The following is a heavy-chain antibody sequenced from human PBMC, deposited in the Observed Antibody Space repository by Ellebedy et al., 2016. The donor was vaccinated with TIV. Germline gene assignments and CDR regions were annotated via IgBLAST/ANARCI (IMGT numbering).Heavy chain of an antibody. D-gene: IGHD6-25*01. J-gene: IGHJ3*02. Sequence: GESLKISCAASGFTFSSYWMTWVRQAPGKGLEWVANIKQDGSENYYVDSVKGRFTISRDNAKNSLYLQMNSLRAEDTALYYCARDRLVGYDAFDIWGQGTMVTVSS. V-gene: IGHV3-7*01. CDR1: GFTFSSYW. CDR3: ARDRLVGYDAFDI. CDR2: IKQDGSEN.